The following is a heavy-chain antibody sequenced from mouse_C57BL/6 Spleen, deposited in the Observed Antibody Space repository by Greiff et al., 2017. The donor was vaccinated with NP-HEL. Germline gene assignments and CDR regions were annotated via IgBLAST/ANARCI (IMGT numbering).Heavy chain of an antibody. D-gene: IGHD2-5*01. V-gene: IGHV1-69*01. CDR1: GYTFTSYW. Sequence: QVQLKQPGAELVMPGASVKLSCKASGYTFTSYWMHWVKQRPGQGLEWIGEIDPSDSYTNYNQKFKGKSTLTVDKSSSTAYMQLSSLTSEDSAVYYCARKHYSNYVDYWGQGTTLTVSS. J-gene: IGHJ2*01. CDR3: ARKHYSNYVDY. CDR2: IDPSDSYT.